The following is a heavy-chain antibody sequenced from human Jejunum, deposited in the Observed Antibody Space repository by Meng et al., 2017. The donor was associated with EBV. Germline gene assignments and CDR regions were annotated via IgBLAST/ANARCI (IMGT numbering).Heavy chain of an antibody. CDR2: IDHTGTT. J-gene: IGHJ4*02. CDR1: SGSINKKNW. D-gene: IGHD2/OR15-2a*01. CDR3: ARDSQYLARGYFDY. Sequence: VPLQGSGPGLVQPSGTLSLTCTVSSGSINKKNWWHWVRQAPGKGLEWIGEIDHTGTTHYNPSLKSRVTISLGTSMNQFSLELTSPTPADTAVYYCARDSQYLARGYFDYWGQGALVTGSS. V-gene: IGHV4-4*02.